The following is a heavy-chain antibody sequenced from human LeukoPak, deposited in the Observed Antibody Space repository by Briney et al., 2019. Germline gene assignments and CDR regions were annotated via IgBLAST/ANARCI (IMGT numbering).Heavy chain of an antibody. D-gene: IGHD2-2*01. CDR3: ARDRGYAAYYFDY. Sequence: SETLSLTCTVSGGSISSSSYYWGWIRQPPGKGLEWIGSIYYSGSTCYNPSLKSRVTISVDTSKNQFSLKLSSVTAADTAVYYCARDRGYAAYYFDYWGQGTLVTVSS. CDR1: GGSISSSSYY. V-gene: IGHV4-39*07. J-gene: IGHJ4*02. CDR2: IYYSGST.